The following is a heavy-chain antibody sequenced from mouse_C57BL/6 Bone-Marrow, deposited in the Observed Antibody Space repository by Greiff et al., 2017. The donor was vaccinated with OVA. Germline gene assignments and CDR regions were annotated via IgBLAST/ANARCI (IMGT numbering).Heavy chain of an antibody. D-gene: IGHD1-1*01. CDR3: ARRNFYYYGST. J-gene: IGHJ2*01. Sequence: EVQLQQSGPELVKPGASVKISCQASGYTFTDSYMNWVTQSHGKSLEWIGDINPYNGGTSYNQKFKGKATLTVDKSSSTAYMELRSLTSEDSAVYYCARRNFYYYGSTWGQGTTLTVSS. V-gene: IGHV1-26*01. CDR2: INPYNGGT. CDR1: GYTFTDSY.